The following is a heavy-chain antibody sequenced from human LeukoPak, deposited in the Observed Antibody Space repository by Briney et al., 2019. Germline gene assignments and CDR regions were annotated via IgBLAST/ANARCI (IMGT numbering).Heavy chain of an antibody. J-gene: IGHJ4*02. CDR3: AKDPYCSSTSCYTDEGY. CDR1: GFTFSSYS. D-gene: IGHD2-2*02. CDR2: ISSSSSTI. V-gene: IGHV3-48*04. Sequence: GGSLRLSCAASGFTFSSYSMNWVRQAPGEGLEWVSYISSSSSTIYYADSVKGRFTISRDNAKNSLYLQMNSLRAEDTAVYYCAKDPYCSSTSCYTDEGYWGQGTLVTVSS.